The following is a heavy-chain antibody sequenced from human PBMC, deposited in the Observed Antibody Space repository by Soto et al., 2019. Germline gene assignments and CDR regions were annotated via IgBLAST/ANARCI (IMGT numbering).Heavy chain of an antibody. V-gene: IGHV3-53*01. CDR2: IYSGGST. J-gene: IGHJ6*02. Sequence: GGSLKLSFAASRFTVSSKFVSWFPQAPRKGREWVSVIYSGGSTYYADSVKGRFTISRDNSKNTLYLQMNSLRAEDTAVYYCARAGGRYYYYYGMDVWGQGT. D-gene: IGHD1-26*01. CDR1: RFTVSSKF. CDR3: ARAGGRYYYYYGMDV.